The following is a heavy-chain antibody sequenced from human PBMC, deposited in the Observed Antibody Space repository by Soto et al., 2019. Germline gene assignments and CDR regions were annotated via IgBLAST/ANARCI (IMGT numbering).Heavy chain of an antibody. D-gene: IGHD1-26*01. Sequence: PSETLSLTCTVSGGSISSYYWGWIRQPPGKGLEWIGSIYYSGSTYYNPSLKSRVTISVDTSKNQFSLKLSSVTAADTAVYYCARRARGDFDYWGQGTLVTVSS. J-gene: IGHJ4*02. CDR3: ARRARGDFDY. V-gene: IGHV4-39*01. CDR1: GGSISSYY. CDR2: IYYSGST.